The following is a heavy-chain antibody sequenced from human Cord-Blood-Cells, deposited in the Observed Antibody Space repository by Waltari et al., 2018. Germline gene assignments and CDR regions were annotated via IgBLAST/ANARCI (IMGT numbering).Heavy chain of an antibody. CDR2: IIPIFGTA. J-gene: IGHJ6*02. CDR3: ARVVVVTAIPYYYYGMDV. Sequence: VQLVQSGAEVKKPGSSVKVSCKASGGTFSSYAISWVRQAPGQGLEWMGGIIPIFGTANYAQKFQGRVTITADESTSKAYMELSSLRSEDTAVYYCARVVVVTAIPYYYYGMDVWGQGTTVTVSS. V-gene: IGHV1-69*01. CDR1: GGTFSSYA. D-gene: IGHD2-21*02.